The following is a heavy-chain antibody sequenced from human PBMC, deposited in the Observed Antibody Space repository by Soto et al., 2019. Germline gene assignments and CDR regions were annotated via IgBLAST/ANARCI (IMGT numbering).Heavy chain of an antibody. CDR1: GFIFSDDW. J-gene: IGHJ4*02. CDR2: MKYDGGEK. CDR3: ARDGVAAGLYFDY. D-gene: IGHD6-13*01. Sequence: EVQLVESGGGLVQPGGSLRLSCAASGFIFSDDWMNWVRQAPGKGLEWVASMKYDGGEKIYVDSVRGRFTISRDNAKNSLYLQMASLRAEDTAVYYCARDGVAAGLYFDYWGQGTLVTVSS. V-gene: IGHV3-7*05.